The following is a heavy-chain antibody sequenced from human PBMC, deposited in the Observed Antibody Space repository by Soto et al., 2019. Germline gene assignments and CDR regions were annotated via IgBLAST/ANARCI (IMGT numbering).Heavy chain of an antibody. Sequence: QVQLQESGPGLVKPSETLSLTCTVSGGSLSGYYWTWIRQPPGKGLEWIGCFYYIWDANYYPSLKSRVTIAVDTSKSQFSLRLTSVTAADTAMYYCASDLRHGSSYDGLDVWGQGTPVTVSS. CDR2: FYYIWDA. V-gene: IGHV4-59*13. CDR3: ASDLRHGSSYDGLDV. CDR1: GGSLSGYY. J-gene: IGHJ6*02. D-gene: IGHD6-25*01.